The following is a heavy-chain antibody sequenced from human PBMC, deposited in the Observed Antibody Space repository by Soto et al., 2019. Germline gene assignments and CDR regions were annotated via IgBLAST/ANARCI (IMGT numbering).Heavy chain of an antibody. CDR2: IYYSGST. CDR1: GGSISSGGYY. V-gene: IGHV4-31*03. J-gene: IGHJ6*02. D-gene: IGHD5-18*01. CDR3: ARDRDTAGYYGMDV. Sequence: QVQLQESGPGLVKPSQTLSLTCTVSGGSISSGGYYWSWIRQHPGKGLEWIGYIYYSGSTYYNPSLKSRVTISVDTSKNQFSLKLSSVTAADTSVYYCARDRDTAGYYGMDVWGQGTTVTVSS.